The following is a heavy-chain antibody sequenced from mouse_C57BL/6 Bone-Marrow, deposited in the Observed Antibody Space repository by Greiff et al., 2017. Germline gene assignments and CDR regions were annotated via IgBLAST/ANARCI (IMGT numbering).Heavy chain of an antibody. J-gene: IGHJ4*01. V-gene: IGHV8-8*01. Sequence: QVTLKECGPGILQPSQTLSLTCSFSGFSLSTFGMGVGWIRQPSGKGLEWLAHIWWDDDKYYNPALKSRLTISKDTSKNQVFLKIANVDTADTATYYCARMGPIYYYGRDAMDYWGQGTSVTVSS. D-gene: IGHD1-1*01. CDR3: ARMGPIYYYGRDAMDY. CDR2: IWWDDDK. CDR1: GFSLSTFGMG.